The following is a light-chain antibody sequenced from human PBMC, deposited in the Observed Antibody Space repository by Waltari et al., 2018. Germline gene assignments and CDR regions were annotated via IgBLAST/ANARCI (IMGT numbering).Light chain of an antibody. J-gene: IGKJ2*01. CDR2: VAS. CDR3: QQYNNWPPMYT. CDR1: KIVSSN. Sequence: EIVMTQSPATLSVSPGERATLSCRASKIVSSNLAWYQQKPGQAPRLLIYVASTRATGIPARFSGSGSGTEFTLTISSLQSEDFAVYYCQQYNNWPPMYTFGQGTKLEIK. V-gene: IGKV3-15*01.